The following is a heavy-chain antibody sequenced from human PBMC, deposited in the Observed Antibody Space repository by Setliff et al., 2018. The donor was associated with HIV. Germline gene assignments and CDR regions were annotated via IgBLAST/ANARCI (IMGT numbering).Heavy chain of an antibody. V-gene: IGHV4-39*07. CDR1: GGSVSNSINY. D-gene: IGHD4-17*01. Sequence: SETLSLTCTVSGGSVSNSINYWGWIRQPPGKGLEWIGSIYYSGRTYYNPSLNSRVTISLDTSNNHFSLKLTSVTAADTAVYYCARAPQDGAYDSYGGWFDPWGQGTLVTVSS. J-gene: IGHJ5*02. CDR2: IYYSGRT. CDR3: ARAPQDGAYDSYGGWFDP.